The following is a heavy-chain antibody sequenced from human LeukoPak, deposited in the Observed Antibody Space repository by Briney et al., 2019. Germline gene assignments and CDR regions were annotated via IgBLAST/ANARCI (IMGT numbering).Heavy chain of an antibody. CDR3: ATFRFLGT. D-gene: IGHD3-3*01. V-gene: IGHV3-7*03. CDR2: IKPGGNEK. Sequence: GGSLRLSCAASGFTFSNYWMTWVRQGPGKGLEWVANIKPGGNEKYYVDSVKGRFTISRDDVKNSLYLQMNSLRAEDTAIYYCATFRFLGTWGQGTMVTVSP. CDR1: GFTFSNYW. J-gene: IGHJ3*01.